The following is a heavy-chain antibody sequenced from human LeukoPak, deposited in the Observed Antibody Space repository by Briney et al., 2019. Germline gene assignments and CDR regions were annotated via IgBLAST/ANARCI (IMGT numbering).Heavy chain of an antibody. J-gene: IGHJ4*02. CDR3: AMLGAVAGKGGQFDY. Sequence: GGSLRLSCAASGFTFSGSAMHWVRQASGKGLEWVGRIRSKANSYATAYAASVKGRFTISRDNSKNTLYLQMNSLRAEDTAVYYCAMLGAVAGKGGQFDYWGQGTLVTVSS. D-gene: IGHD6-19*01. CDR1: GFTFSGSA. V-gene: IGHV3-73*01. CDR2: IRSKANSYAT.